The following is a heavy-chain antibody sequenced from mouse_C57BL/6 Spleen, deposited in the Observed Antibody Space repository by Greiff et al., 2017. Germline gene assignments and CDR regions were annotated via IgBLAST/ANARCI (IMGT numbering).Heavy chain of an antibody. CDR2: INPNYGTT. J-gene: IGHJ1*03. V-gene: IGHV1-39*01. CDR3: ARMYCGSSYVGWYFDV. Sequence: VQLQQSGPELVKPGASVKISCKASGYSFTDYNMNWVKQSNGKSLEWIGVINPNYGTTSYNQKFKGKATLTVDQSSSTAYMQLNSLTSEDSAVYYCARMYCGSSYVGWYFDVWGTGTTVTVSS. CDR1: GYSFTDYN. D-gene: IGHD1-1*01.